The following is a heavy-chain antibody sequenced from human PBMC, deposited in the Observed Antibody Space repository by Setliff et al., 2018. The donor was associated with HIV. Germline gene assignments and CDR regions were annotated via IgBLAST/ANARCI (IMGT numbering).Heavy chain of an antibody. CDR3: ARITGRPYFYGSGKNRWFDP. D-gene: IGHD3-10*01. CDR1: GDSFTDNY. J-gene: IGHJ5*02. V-gene: IGHV4-59*01. Sequence: SETLSLTCIVSGDSFTDNYWTWIRQPPGKGLEWIGYIHYRGSTNYHPSLRGRVTISVDTSRNQFSLKLNSVTVADTAMYYCARITGRPYFYGSGKNRWFDPWGQGMLVTVSS. CDR2: IHYRGST.